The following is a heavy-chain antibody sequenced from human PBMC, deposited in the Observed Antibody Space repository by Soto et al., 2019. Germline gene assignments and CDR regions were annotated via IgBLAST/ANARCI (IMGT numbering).Heavy chain of an antibody. D-gene: IGHD3-3*01. V-gene: IGHV3-30*18. CDR3: AKDAITIFGVGTKQSPFYFDY. Sequence: SGGSLRLSCAASGFTFSSYGMHWVRQAPGKGLEWVAVISYDGSNKYYADSVKGRFTISRDNSKNTLYLQMNSLRAEDTAVYYCAKDAITIFGVGTKQSPFYFDYWGQGTLVTVSS. CDR1: GFTFSSYG. J-gene: IGHJ4*02. CDR2: ISYDGSNK.